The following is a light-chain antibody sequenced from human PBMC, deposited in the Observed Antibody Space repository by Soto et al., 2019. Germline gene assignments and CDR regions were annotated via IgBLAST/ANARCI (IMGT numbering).Light chain of an antibody. CDR1: QSIVSNF. Sequence: EIVLTQSPGTLSLSPGETASLSCWASQSIVSNFLAWYQQRRGQPPRLLLYDSSRRASGIPARFTGSGSGTAFTLTISRVEAEDSAVYYCQQTFHSPRTFGQGTRLEI. J-gene: IGKJ2*01. CDR2: DSS. V-gene: IGKV3-20*01. CDR3: QQTFHSPRT.